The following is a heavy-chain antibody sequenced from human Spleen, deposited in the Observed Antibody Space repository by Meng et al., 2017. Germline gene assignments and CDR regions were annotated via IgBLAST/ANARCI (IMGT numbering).Heavy chain of an antibody. Sequence: GESLKISCAASGFTFSSYWMHWVRQAPGKGLEWVSRINSDGSTATYADSVKGRFTISRDNAKNSLYLQMNSLRAEDTAVYYCARDGPIGLWFPTYRLGYYYGMDVWGQGTTVTVSS. D-gene: IGHD3-10*01. CDR3: ARDGPIGLWFPTYRLGYYYGMDV. CDR2: INSDGSTA. J-gene: IGHJ6*02. V-gene: IGHV3-74*01. CDR1: GFTFSSYW.